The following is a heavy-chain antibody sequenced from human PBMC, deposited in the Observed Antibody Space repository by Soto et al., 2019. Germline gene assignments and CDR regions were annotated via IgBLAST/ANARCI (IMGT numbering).Heavy chain of an antibody. CDR3: ARSHYDFWSGHYYYYGMDV. J-gene: IGHJ6*02. CDR1: GYSFTSYW. V-gene: IGHV5-51*01. Sequence: GESLKISCKGSGYSFTSYWIGWVRQMPGKGLEWMGIIYPGDSDTRYSPSFQGQVTISADKSISTAYLQWSSLKASDTAMYYCARSHYDFWSGHYYYYGMDVWGQGTTVTVSS. CDR2: IYPGDSDT. D-gene: IGHD3-3*01.